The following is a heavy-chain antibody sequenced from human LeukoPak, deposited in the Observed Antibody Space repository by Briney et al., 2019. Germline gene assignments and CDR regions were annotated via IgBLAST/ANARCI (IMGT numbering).Heavy chain of an antibody. J-gene: IGHJ6*02. CDR1: GFTFSSYG. D-gene: IGHD3-10*01. Sequence: PGGSLRLSCAASGFTFSSYGMHWVRQAPGKGLEWVAVISYDGSNKYYADSVKGRFTISRDNSKNTLYLQMNSLRAEDTAVYYCAKDLGVRGDRYYYGMDVWGQGTTVTVSS. V-gene: IGHV3-30*18. CDR2: ISYDGSNK. CDR3: AKDLGVRGDRYYYGMDV.